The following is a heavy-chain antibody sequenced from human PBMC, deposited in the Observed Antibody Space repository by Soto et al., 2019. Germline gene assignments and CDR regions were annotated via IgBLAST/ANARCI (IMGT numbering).Heavy chain of an antibody. J-gene: IGHJ4*02. D-gene: IGHD6-6*01. Sequence: LLAQSGAEVKTPGASVKTSCRTSGYTLNSHYIHWVRQAPGQGLEWMGTLSPSGHKPYYAQKFQGRGAMTRDTSTSTVYMELTSLTFEDTAVYFCIAEVPSSRYFESWGQGTLVTVSS. CDR1: GYTLNSHY. V-gene: IGHV1-46*02. CDR3: IAEVPSSRYFES. CDR2: LSPSGHKP.